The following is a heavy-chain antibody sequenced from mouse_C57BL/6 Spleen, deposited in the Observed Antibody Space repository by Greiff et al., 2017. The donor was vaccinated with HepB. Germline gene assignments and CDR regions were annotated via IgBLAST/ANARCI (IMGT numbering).Heavy chain of an antibody. Sequence: EVKLVESGGGLVKPGGSLKLSCAASGFTFSSYAMSWVRQTPEKRLEWVATISDGGSYTYYPDNVKGRFTISRDNAKNNLYLQMSHLKSEDTAMYYCARDEDGNYHWYFDVWGTGTTVTVSS. V-gene: IGHV5-4*01. D-gene: IGHD2-1*01. J-gene: IGHJ1*03. CDR1: GFTFSSYA. CDR3: ARDEDGNYHWYFDV. CDR2: ISDGGSYT.